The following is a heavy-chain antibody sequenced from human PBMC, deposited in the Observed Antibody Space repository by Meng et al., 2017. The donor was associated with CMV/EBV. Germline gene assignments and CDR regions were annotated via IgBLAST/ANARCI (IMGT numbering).Heavy chain of an antibody. CDR1: GYTFTSYY. Sequence: ASVKVSCKASGYTFTSYYMHWVRQAPGQGLEWMGIINPSGGSTSYAQKFQGRVTMTRDTSTSTVYMELSSLRSEDTALYYCASTITYSIAAAGRNWFDPWGQGTLVTVSS. CDR3: ASTITYSIAAAGRNWFDP. D-gene: IGHD6-13*01. V-gene: IGHV1-46*01. CDR2: INPSGGST. J-gene: IGHJ5*02.